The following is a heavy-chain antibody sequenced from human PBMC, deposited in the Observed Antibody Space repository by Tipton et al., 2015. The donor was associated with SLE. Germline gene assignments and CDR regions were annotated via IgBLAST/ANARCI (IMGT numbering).Heavy chain of an antibody. CDR2: INSDGSRT. D-gene: IGHD6-6*01. Sequence: SLRLSCVASGFTFSRYWMHWVRQAPGKGLVWVSRINSDGSRTRYADSVKGRFSISRDNAKNTLYLQMNSLRAEDTAVYYCARDTADIAARPGYFDYWGQGTLVTVSS. CDR1: GFTFSRYW. V-gene: IGHV3-74*01. CDR3: ARDTADIAARPGYFDY. J-gene: IGHJ4*02.